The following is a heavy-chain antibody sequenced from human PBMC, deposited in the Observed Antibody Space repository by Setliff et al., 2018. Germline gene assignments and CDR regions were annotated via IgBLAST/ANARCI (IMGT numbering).Heavy chain of an antibody. CDR1: GYTFTGYY. CDR3: ARDGDILTTYYIYYYYMDV. D-gene: IGHD3-9*01. V-gene: IGHV1-2*02. J-gene: IGHJ6*03. Sequence: GASVKVSCKASGYTFTGYYIHWVRQAPGQGLEYTGWINPNSGGTNYAPKFQGRVTMTRDTSISTVYMEVSRLRSDDTAVYFCARDGDILTTYYIYYYYMDVWGKGTTVTVSS. CDR2: INPNSGGT.